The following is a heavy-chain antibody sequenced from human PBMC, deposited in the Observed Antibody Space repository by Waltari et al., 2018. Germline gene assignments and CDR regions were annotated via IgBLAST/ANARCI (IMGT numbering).Heavy chain of an antibody. J-gene: IGHJ3*02. D-gene: IGHD6-13*01. Sequence: QITLKESGPTLVKPTQTLTLTCTFSGFSLSTSGVGVGWIRQPPGKALEWLALIDWDDDKRYSPSLKSRRTIPKDASKNELVLTMTNMDPVDTATYDCAHLTVVDSSSWYPPPLQDAVDIWGQGTMVTVSS. CDR2: IDWDDDK. CDR1: GFSLSTSGVG. CDR3: AHLTVVDSSSWYPPPLQDAVDI. V-gene: IGHV2-5*02.